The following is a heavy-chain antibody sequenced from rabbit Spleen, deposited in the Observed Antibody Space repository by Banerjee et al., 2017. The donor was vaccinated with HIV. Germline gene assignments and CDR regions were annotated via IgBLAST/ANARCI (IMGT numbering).Heavy chain of an antibody. Sequence: QEQVEESGGDLVKPEGYMKLTCTASGLSFSSSYWICWVRQAPGKGQEWIGCIYTGRGGGSAYSSWAKGRFPIAKTSSTPVTLQMTTLTAAYTATYFCARSSEYAYYFNLWGQDTLVTVS. CDR3: ARSSEYAYYFNL. CDR2: IYTGRGGGS. CDR1: GLSFSSSYW. V-gene: IGHV1S45*01. J-gene: IGHJ4*01. D-gene: IGHD1-1*01.